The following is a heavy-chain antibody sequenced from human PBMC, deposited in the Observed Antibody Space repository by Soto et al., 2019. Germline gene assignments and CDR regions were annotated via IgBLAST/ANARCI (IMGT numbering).Heavy chain of an antibody. CDR3: ATSYGSGSTHFDS. D-gene: IGHD3-10*01. Sequence: QVRLLHLGVEWKNPGSRWKVSGTAFEGTLTGYLLTWLRQPPGKRLEWVGRVNPIVGMSSSASKFQGRVTMTADKSTSKAYMDLTGLKSEDTAVYYCATSYGSGSTHFDSWGQGTLVTVSS. CDR2: VNPIVGMS. J-gene: IGHJ4*02. V-gene: IGHV1-69*02. CDR1: EGTLTGYL.